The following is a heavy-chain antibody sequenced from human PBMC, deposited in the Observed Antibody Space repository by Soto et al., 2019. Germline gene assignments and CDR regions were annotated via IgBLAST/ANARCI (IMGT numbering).Heavy chain of an antibody. CDR3: ARGKWLDNS. Sequence: QVQLQQWGAGLLKPSETLSLTCAVYGEPFGDYYWSWIRQPPGEGLQWIGEINRSESTSYNPSIKSRVTISVDTSKNQFSLKLTSVTAADTAMYYCARGKWLDNSWGQGTLVTVSS. J-gene: IGHJ4*02. D-gene: IGHD6-19*01. V-gene: IGHV4-34*01. CDR2: INRSEST. CDR1: GEPFGDYY.